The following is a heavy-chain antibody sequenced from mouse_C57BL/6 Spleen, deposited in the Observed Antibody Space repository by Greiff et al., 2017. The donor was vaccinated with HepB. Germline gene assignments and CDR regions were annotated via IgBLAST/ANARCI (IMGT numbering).Heavy chain of an antibody. Sequence: VQLQQPGAELVKPGASVKMSCKASGYTFTSYWITWVKQRPGQGLEWIGDIYPGSGSTNYNEKFKSKATLTVDTSSSTAYMQLSSLTSEDSAVYYCARYHYDYLAWFAYWGQGTLVTVSA. CDR1: GYTFTSYW. D-gene: IGHD2-4*01. CDR3: ARYHYDYLAWFAY. V-gene: IGHV1-55*01. J-gene: IGHJ3*01. CDR2: IYPGSGST.